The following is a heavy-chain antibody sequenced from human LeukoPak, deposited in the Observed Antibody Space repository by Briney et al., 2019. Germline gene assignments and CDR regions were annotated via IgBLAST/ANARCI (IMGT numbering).Heavy chain of an antibody. D-gene: IGHD6-19*01. Sequence: KASETLSLTCAVNGGSFSGYYWSWIRQPPGKGLEWIGEINLSGSTNYNPSLKSRVTISMDTSKNQFSLKLSSVTAADTAVYYCAREQWLSTDYFDYWGQGTLVTVSS. CDR1: GGSFSGYY. CDR3: AREQWLSTDYFDY. V-gene: IGHV4-34*01. CDR2: INLSGST. J-gene: IGHJ4*02.